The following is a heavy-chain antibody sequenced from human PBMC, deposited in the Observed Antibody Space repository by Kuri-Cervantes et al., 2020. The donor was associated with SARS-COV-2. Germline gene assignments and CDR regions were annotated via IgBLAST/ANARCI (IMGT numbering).Heavy chain of an antibody. D-gene: IGHD1-26*01. J-gene: IGHJ4*02. CDR1: GFTFSSYS. V-gene: IGHV3-21*01. CDR2: ISSSSSYI. CDR3: AKDHGVGALDY. Sequence: GGSLRLSCAASGFTFSSYSMNWVRQAPGKGLEWVSSISSSSSYIYYADSVKGRFTISRDNSKNTLYLQMNSLRAEDTAVYYCAKDHGVGALDYWGQGTLVTVSS.